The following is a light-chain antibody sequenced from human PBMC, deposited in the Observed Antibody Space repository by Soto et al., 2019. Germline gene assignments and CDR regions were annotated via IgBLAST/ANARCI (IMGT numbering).Light chain of an antibody. CDR2: GAS. CDR1: QTINTNS. J-gene: IGKJ1*01. V-gene: IGKV3-20*01. CDR3: QQYASSSSWT. Sequence: PGERTTLSCRASQTINTNSLAWYQQKPGQAPRLLIYGASNRATGIPDRFSGSGSGTDFTLTISRLEPEDFAAYYCQQYASSSSWTFGQGTKVEIK.